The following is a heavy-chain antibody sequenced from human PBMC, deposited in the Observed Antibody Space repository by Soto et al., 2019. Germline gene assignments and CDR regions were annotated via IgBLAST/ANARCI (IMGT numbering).Heavy chain of an antibody. CDR2: LYSSGNT. V-gene: IGHV4-4*07. J-gene: IGHJ4*02. D-gene: IGHD6-19*01. CDR1: GASIGAYA. Sequence: SETLSLTCTVSGASIGAYAWSWIRQPAGKGLEWIGRLYSSGNTNYNPSFKSRLTMSADTSKNQFSLKLSSVTAADTAVYYCARGPYSSGWYVVDYWGQGTLVTVSS. CDR3: ARGPYSSGWYVVDY.